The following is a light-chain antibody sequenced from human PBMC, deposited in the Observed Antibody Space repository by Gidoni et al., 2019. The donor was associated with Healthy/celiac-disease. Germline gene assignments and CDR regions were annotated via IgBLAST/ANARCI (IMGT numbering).Light chain of an antibody. J-gene: IGLJ2*01. CDR3: QAWDSSSHVV. CDR1: KLGDKY. Sequence: SYELAQQPSASVSPGQTASITCSGDKLGDKYACWYQQKPGQSPVLFIYQDSKRPSGIPERFSGSNSGNTATLTISGTQAMDEDDYYCQAWDSSSHVVFGGGTKLTVL. CDR2: QDS. V-gene: IGLV3-1*01.